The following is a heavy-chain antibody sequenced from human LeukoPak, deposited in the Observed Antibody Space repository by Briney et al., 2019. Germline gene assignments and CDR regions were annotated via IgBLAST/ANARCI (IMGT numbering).Heavy chain of an antibody. CDR1: GFTFSSYD. J-gene: IGHJ4*02. Sequence: PGGSLRLSCAASGFTFSSYDMNWVRQATGKGLEWVSAIGTAGDTYYPGSVKGRFTISRENAKNSLYLQRNSLRAGDTAVYYCGGEDYGKHYFDYWGQGTLVTVSS. CDR2: IGTAGDT. V-gene: IGHV3-13*04. CDR3: GGEDYGKHYFDY. D-gene: IGHD4-17*01.